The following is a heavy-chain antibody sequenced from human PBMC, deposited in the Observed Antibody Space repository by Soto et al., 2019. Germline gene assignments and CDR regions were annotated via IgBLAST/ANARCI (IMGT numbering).Heavy chain of an antibody. Sequence: QVQLQESGPGLVKPSGTLSLTCAVSGGSISSSNWWSWVRQPPGKGLEWIGEIYHSGSTNYNPSLKSRVTISVDKSKNPFSLKLSSVTAADTAVYYCARVLLRGYEVGAPTQIDYWGQGTLVTVSS. D-gene: IGHD1-26*01. J-gene: IGHJ4*02. CDR3: ARVLLRGYEVGAPTQIDY. CDR1: GGSISSSNW. CDR2: IYHSGST. V-gene: IGHV4-4*02.